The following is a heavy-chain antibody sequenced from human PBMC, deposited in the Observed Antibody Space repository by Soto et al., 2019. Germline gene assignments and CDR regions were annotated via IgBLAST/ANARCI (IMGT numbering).Heavy chain of an antibody. J-gene: IGHJ6*02. D-gene: IGHD2-2*02. CDR1: GYTLTELS. CDR2: FDPEDGET. V-gene: IGHV1-24*01. Sequence: GASVKVSCKVSGYTLTELSMHWVRQAPGKGLEWMGGFDPEDGETIYAQKFQGRVTMTEDTSTDTAYMELSSLRSEDTAVYYCATTQDIVVVPAAISSYYYYGMDVWGQGTTVTVSS. CDR3: ATTQDIVVVPAAISSYYYYGMDV.